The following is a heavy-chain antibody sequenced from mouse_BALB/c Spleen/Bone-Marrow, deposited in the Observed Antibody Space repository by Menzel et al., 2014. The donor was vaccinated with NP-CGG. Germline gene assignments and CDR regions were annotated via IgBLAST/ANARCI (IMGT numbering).Heavy chain of an antibody. V-gene: IGHV1-5*01. CDR2: IYPGNRDT. CDR1: GYSFTIYW. CDR3: TRFGSTYDWYFDV. D-gene: IGHD1-1*01. Sequence: EVQLQQSGTVLARPGASVKMSCKASGYSFTIYWMHWVKRRPGQGLEWIGAIYPGNRDTSYNQKFKGKAKLTAVTSASTAYMELSSLTNEDSAVYYCTRFGSTYDWYFDVWGAGTTVTVSS. J-gene: IGHJ1*01.